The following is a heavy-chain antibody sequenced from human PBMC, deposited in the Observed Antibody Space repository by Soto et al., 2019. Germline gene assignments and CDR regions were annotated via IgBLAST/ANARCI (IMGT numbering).Heavy chain of an antibody. Sequence: EVQLVESGGGLVQPGGSRRLSCAASGFTFSSYSMNWVRQAPGKGLEWVSQIRSSRRTIYYADSVKGRFTISRDNAKNSLYLQMNSLRAEDTAVYYCAREDITRGGWFDPWGQGTLVTVSS. J-gene: IGHJ5*02. CDR3: AREDITRGGWFDP. V-gene: IGHV3-48*01. D-gene: IGHD3-10*01. CDR1: GFTFSSYS. CDR2: IRSSRRTI.